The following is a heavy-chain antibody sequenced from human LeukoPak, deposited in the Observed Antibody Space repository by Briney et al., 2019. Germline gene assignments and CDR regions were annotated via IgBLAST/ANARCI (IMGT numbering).Heavy chain of an antibody. CDR1: GYTFTSYA. CDR2: INTDTGNP. J-gene: IGHJ4*02. V-gene: IGHV7-4-1*02. CDR3: ARGQLYCTNGVCYRYYFDY. D-gene: IGHD2-8*01. Sequence: ASVKVSCKASGYTFTSYAMNWVRQAPGQGLEWMGWINTDTGNPTYAQDFAGRFVFSLDTSVSTAYLQISSLKAEDTAVYYCARGQLYCTNGVCYRYYFDYWGQGTLVTVSS.